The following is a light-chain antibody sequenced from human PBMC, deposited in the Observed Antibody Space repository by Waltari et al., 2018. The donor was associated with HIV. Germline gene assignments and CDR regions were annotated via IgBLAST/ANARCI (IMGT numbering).Light chain of an antibody. CDR2: VNSDGSH. V-gene: IGLV4-69*01. CDR3: QTWGAGIQV. J-gene: IGLJ2*01. Sequence: QLALTQSPSASASLGASVKLTCSLSSGPSTYAIAWHQQQPAKGPRFLRKVNSDGSHNKRYEIPDRFSGSSSGAERYLTISSLQYEDEADYYCQTWGAGIQVFGGGTKLTVL. CDR1: SGPSTYA.